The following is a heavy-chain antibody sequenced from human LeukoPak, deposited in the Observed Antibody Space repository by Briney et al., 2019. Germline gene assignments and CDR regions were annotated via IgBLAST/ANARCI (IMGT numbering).Heavy chain of an antibody. V-gene: IGHV1-2*02. CDR2: INPNSGGT. J-gene: IGHJ4*02. Sequence: GASVKVSCKASGYTFTGYYMHWVRQAPGQGLEGMGWINPNSGGTNYAQKFQGRVTMTRDTSISTAYMELSSLRSEDTAVYYCARAGLLWFGELFSHFDYWGQGTLVTVSS. CDR1: GYTFTGYY. CDR3: ARAGLLWFGELFSHFDY. D-gene: IGHD3-10*01.